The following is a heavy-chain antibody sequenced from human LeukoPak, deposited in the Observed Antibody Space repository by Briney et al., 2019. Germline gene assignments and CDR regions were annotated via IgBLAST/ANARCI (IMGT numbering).Heavy chain of an antibody. Sequence: ASVKVSCKASGYTFTGYYMHWVRQAPGQGLEWMGWINPNSGGTNYAQKFQGRVTMIRDTSISTAYMELSRLRSDDTAVYYCARDLPCGGDCYPGDYWGQGTLVTVSS. J-gene: IGHJ4*02. CDR1: GYTFTGYY. CDR3: ARDLPCGGDCYPGDY. D-gene: IGHD2-21*02. CDR2: INPNSGGT. V-gene: IGHV1-2*02.